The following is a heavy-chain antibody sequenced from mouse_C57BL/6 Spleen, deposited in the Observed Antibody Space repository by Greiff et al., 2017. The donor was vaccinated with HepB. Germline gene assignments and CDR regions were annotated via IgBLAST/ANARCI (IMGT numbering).Heavy chain of an antibody. CDR3: ARWGTGWYFDV. CDR1: GYSITSGYY. J-gene: IGHJ1*03. Sequence: VQLKESGPGLVKPSQSLSLTCSVTGYSITSGYYWNWIRQFPGNKLEWMGYISYDGSNNYNPSLKNRISITRDTSKNQFFLKLTSVTTEDTATYYCARWGTGWYFDVWGTGTTVTVSS. D-gene: IGHD3-3*01. V-gene: IGHV3-6*01. CDR2: ISYDGSN.